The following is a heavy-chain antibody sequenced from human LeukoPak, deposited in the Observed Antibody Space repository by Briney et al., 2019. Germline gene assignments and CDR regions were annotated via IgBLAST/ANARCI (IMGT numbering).Heavy chain of an antibody. J-gene: IGHJ4*02. CDR3: AKGRLTVATDFDY. Sequence: GGSLRLSCAASGFTFSIYAVTWVRQVPKKGLEWVSSICSGGGDTYYADSAKGRFTISRDNSKNTLFLQMNNLRAEDTAIYYCAKGRLTVATDFDYWGQGTLVTVSS. D-gene: IGHD5-12*01. CDR2: ICSGGGDT. V-gene: IGHV3-23*01. CDR1: GFTFSIYA.